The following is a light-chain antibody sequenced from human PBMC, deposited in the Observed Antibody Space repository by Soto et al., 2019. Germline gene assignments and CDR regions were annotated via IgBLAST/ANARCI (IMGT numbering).Light chain of an antibody. J-gene: IGKJ2*01. Sequence: DIVMTQSPLSLPVTPGEPASISCRSSQSLLHSNGYNYLDWYPQKPGQSQQLLIYLGSNRASGVPDRFSGSGSGTDFTLKISRGEADDVGVYYCMQALQTPPTFGQGTKLEIK. CDR1: QSLLHSNGYNY. V-gene: IGKV2-28*01. CDR2: LGS. CDR3: MQALQTPPT.